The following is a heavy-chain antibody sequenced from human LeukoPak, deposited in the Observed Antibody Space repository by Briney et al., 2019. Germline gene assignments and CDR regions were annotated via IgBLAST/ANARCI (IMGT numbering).Heavy chain of an antibody. J-gene: IGHJ4*02. CDR2: ISDDGRSK. V-gene: IGHV3-30*18. D-gene: IGHD4-17*01. CDR3: AKRPSDYGDYVSYFDY. CDR1: GFSFISYG. Sequence: GGSLRLSCAASGFSFISYGMHWVRQAPGKGLEWVGVISDDGRSKDYADSVKGRFSISRDNSKDTLYLQMNSLRAEDTAVYYCAKRPSDYGDYVSYFDYWGQGTLVTVSS.